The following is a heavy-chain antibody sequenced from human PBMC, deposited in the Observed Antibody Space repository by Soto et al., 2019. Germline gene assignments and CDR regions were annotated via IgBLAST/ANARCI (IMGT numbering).Heavy chain of an antibody. D-gene: IGHD2-2*01. CDR2: IWYDGSNK. V-gene: IGHV3-33*01. CDR3: ARPAPSSTAAYYFDY. Sequence: GGSLRISCSESGFTFSSYGMHWVRQAPGKGLEWVAVIWYDGSNKYYADSVKGRFTISRDNSKNTLYLQMNSLRAEDTAVYYCARPAPSSTAAYYFDYWGQGTLVTVSS. CDR1: GFTFSSYG. J-gene: IGHJ4*02.